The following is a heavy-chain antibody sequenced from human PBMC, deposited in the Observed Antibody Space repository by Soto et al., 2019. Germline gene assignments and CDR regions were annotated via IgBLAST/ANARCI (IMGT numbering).Heavy chain of an antibody. CDR3: ARAQKWRQLSLNVFDL. Sequence: EVQLVESGGGLVQPGGSLRLSCVASGFTIENSVMHWVRQTPGKGLMWVSRITGAGDGTLYADSVHGRFTISRDNAKNTVYLHMTGLRVEETAVYYCARAQKWRQLSLNVFDLWGQGTTVTVSS. CDR2: ITGAGDGT. D-gene: IGHD5-18*01. V-gene: IGHV3-74*01. J-gene: IGHJ3*01. CDR1: GFTIENSV.